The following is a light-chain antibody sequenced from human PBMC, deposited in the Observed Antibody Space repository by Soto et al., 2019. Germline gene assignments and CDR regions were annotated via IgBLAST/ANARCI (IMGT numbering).Light chain of an antibody. Sequence: QSVLTQPPSASGSLGQSVTISCTGTSSDVGAYNYVSWYQQHPGKAPKLMIYEVTRRPSGVPDRFSGSKSGNTASLNVSGLQAKDEADYYCCSYADNNDYVFGTGTKLTVL. CDR1: SSDVGAYNY. CDR3: CSYADNNDYV. J-gene: IGLJ1*01. CDR2: EVT. V-gene: IGLV2-8*01.